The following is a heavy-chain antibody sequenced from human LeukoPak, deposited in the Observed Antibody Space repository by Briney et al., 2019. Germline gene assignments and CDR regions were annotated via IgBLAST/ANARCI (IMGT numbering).Heavy chain of an antibody. Sequence: GGSLRLSCAASGFTFSSYGMHWVRQAPGKGLEWVAVISYDANKKYYADSVKGRLTISRDNSKNTLYLQMNSLRAEDTAVYYCAKLRITMVRGVIGLLDYWGQGTLVTVSS. V-gene: IGHV3-30*12. CDR1: GFTFSSYG. J-gene: IGHJ4*02. D-gene: IGHD3-10*01. CDR2: ISYDANKK. CDR3: AKLRITMVRGVIGLLDY.